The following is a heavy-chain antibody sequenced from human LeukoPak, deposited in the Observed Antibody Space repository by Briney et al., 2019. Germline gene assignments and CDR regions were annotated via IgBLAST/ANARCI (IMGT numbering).Heavy chain of an antibody. CDR3: ARATYQFGETFDY. J-gene: IGHJ4*02. CDR2: IYYSGST. V-gene: IGHV4-39*07. CDR1: GDSISSSSSY. Sequence: SETLSLTCTVSGDSISSSSSYWGWIRQPPGEGLEWIGSIYYSGSTYYNPSLKSRVTISVDTSKNQFSLRLSSVTAADTAVYYCARATYQFGETFDYWGQGTLLTVSS. D-gene: IGHD3-10*01.